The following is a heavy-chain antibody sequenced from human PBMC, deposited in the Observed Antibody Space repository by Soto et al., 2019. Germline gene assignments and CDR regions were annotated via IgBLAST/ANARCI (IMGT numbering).Heavy chain of an antibody. D-gene: IGHD2-15*01. CDR1: GFIFSSYW. V-gene: IGHV3-7*01. Sequence: EVQLVESGGGLVQPGGSLRLSCAASGFIFSSYWMSWVRQAPGKGLEWVANIKQDGSEKYYVDSVKGRFTISRDNAKNSLYLQMNSLRAEDTAVYYCASRSRPYCSGGSCYWNFDYWGQGTLVTVSS. CDR3: ASRSRPYCSGGSCYWNFDY. J-gene: IGHJ4*02. CDR2: IKQDGSEK.